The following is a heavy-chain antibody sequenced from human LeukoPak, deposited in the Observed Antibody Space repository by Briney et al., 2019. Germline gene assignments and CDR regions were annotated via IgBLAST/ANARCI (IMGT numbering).Heavy chain of an antibody. CDR2: IYYSGST. CDR1: GGSISSSSYY. Sequence: SETLSLTCTVSGGSISSSSYYWGWIRQPPGKGLEWIGSIYYSGSTYYNPSLKSRVTISVDTSKNQFSLKLSSVTAADTAVYYCARHRSDYYDSSGYYWYYFDYWGQGTLVTVSS. CDR3: ARHRSDYYDSSGYYWYYFDY. J-gene: IGHJ4*02. D-gene: IGHD3-22*01. V-gene: IGHV4-39*01.